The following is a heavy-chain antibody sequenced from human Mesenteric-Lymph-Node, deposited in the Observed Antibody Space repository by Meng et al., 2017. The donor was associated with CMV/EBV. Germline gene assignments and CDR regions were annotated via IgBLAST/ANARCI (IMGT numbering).Heavy chain of an antibody. V-gene: IGHV3-21*01. CDR1: GFTFTNYN. Sequence: GGSLRLSCAASGFTFTNYNMNWVRQAPGKGLEWVSSISGGSTYIYYADSVKGRFTISRDNAKNSLYLQMNSLRAEDTAVYFCARAGIPVISAAELDYWGQGTLVTVSS. CDR2: ISGGSTYI. J-gene: IGHJ4*02. D-gene: IGHD2-2*01. CDR3: ARAGIPVISAAELDY.